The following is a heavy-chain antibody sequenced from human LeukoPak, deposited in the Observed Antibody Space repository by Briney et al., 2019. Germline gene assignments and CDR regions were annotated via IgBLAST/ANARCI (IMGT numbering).Heavy chain of an antibody. V-gene: IGHV3-23*01. CDR2: ISGSGGST. Sequence: PGGSLGLSCAASGFSFSNYAMSWVRQAPGKGLEWVSTISGSGGSTYYADSVKGRFTISRDNSKNTLYLQINSLRAEDTAVYYCAKDPDSGWYGDYGGQASSATVSS. CDR3: AKDPDSGWYGDY. CDR1: GFSFSNYA. D-gene: IGHD6-19*01. J-gene: IGHJ4*02.